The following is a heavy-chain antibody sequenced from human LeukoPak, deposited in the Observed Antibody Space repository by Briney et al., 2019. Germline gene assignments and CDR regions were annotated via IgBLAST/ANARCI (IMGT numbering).Heavy chain of an antibody. CDR3: AKAPRKSVVHNYFDY. J-gene: IGHJ4*02. V-gene: IGHV3-23*01. CDR2: ISGSGDST. D-gene: IGHD4-23*01. CDR1: GFTFSSYA. Sequence: GGSLRLSCAASGFTFSSYAMSWVRQAPGTGLEWVSAISGSGDSTSYADSVKGRFTISRDNSKNTLYLQMNSLRAEDTAVYYCAKAPRKSVVHNYFDYWGQGTLVTVSS.